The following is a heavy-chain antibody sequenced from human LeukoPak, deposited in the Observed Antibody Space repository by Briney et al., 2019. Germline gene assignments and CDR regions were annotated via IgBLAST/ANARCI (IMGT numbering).Heavy chain of an antibody. V-gene: IGHV1-24*01. CDR3: ATPSVSGQEGYYYGMDV. Sequence: ASVTVSCKVSGYTLTELSMHWVRQAPGKGLEWTGGFDPEDGETIYAQKFQGRVTMTEDTSTDTAYMELSSLRSEDTAVYYCATPSVSGQEGYYYGMDVWGQGTTVTVSS. D-gene: IGHD4-23*01. CDR1: GYTLTELS. J-gene: IGHJ6*02. CDR2: FDPEDGET.